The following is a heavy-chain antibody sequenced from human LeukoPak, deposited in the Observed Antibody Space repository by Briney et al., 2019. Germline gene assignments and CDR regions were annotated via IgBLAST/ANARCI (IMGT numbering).Heavy chain of an antibody. V-gene: IGHV3-23*01. J-gene: IGHJ4*02. D-gene: IGHD7-27*01. Sequence: GGSLRLSCAASGFTFSSYAMNWVRQAPGKGLEWVSIISDSGGSTYYADSVKGRFTISRDNSKNTLFLQMNSLRVEDTAVYYWAKDLNWGSLDYWGQGTLVTVSS. CDR1: GFTFSSYA. CDR2: ISDSGGST. CDR3: AKDLNWGSLDY.